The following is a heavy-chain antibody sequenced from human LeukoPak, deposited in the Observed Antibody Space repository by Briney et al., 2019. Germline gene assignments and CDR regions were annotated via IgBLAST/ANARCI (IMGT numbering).Heavy chain of an antibody. CDR2: ISCSSTTK. CDR3: ARWNLGSYY. V-gene: IGHV3-48*04. D-gene: IGHD3-10*01. CDR1: GFTFSAYD. Sequence: PGGSLRHSCAASGFTFSAYDMNWVRQARGKGLKWLSYISCSSTTKYHADSVKGRFTISRHNTKKSLYLQMNSLRAEDTGVYYCARWNLGSYYWGQGTLVTVSS. J-gene: IGHJ4*02.